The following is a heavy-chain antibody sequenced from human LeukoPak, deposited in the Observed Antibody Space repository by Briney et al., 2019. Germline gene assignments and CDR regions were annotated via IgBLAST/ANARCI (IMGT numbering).Heavy chain of an antibody. CDR2: IYSGGST. D-gene: IGHD2-15*01. J-gene: IGHJ4*02. Sequence: GGSLRLSCAASGFTVGSNYMSWVRQAPGEGLEWVSVIYSGGSTYYADSVKGRFTISRDNSKNTLYLQMNSLRAEDTAVYYCARTPPQEGYCSGGSCYGFDYWGQGTLVTVSS. V-gene: IGHV3-53*01. CDR3: ARTPPQEGYCSGGSCYGFDY. CDR1: GFTVGSNY.